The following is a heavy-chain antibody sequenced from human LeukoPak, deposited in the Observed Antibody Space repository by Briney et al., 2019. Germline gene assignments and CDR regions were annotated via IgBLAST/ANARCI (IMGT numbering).Heavy chain of an antibody. CDR2: IYPGDSDT. CDR1: GYTFTIYW. Sequence: GESLKISCKGSGYTFTIYWIGWVRQMPGKGLEWMGIIYPGDSDTRYRPSLQGQVPISADKSISAAYLQWSSLKASDTAMYYCARIDREVVPFDYWGQGTLVTVSS. CDR3: ARIDREVVPFDY. V-gene: IGHV5-51*01. D-gene: IGHD2-15*01. J-gene: IGHJ4*02.